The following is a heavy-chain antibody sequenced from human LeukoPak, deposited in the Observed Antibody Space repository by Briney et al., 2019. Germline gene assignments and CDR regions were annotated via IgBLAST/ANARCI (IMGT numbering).Heavy chain of an antibody. CDR3: ARRSRGYPYGMDV. J-gene: IGHJ6*02. D-gene: IGHD1-1*01. V-gene: IGHV5-51*01. Sequence: GESLQISCKGSGYSFTSYWIGWVRQMPGKGLEWMGIIYPGDSDTRYSPSFQGQVTISADKSISTAYLQRSSLKASDTAMYYCARRSRGYPYGMDVWGQGTTVTVSS. CDR2: IYPGDSDT. CDR1: GYSFTSYW.